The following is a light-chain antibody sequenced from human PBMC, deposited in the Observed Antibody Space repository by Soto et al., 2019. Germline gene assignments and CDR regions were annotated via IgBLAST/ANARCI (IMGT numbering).Light chain of an antibody. CDR3: QQYYSAPRA. J-gene: IGKJ2*01. V-gene: IGKV4-1*01. CDR1: QSVLYSSNNKNY. CDR2: WAS. Sequence: DIVVTQSPDSLAVSLGERATINCKSSQSVLYSSNNKNYLAWYRQKPGQPPKLLIYWASTRESGVPDRFSGSGSWTDFTLTISSLQAEDVAVYYCQQYYSAPRAFGQGTKLEIK.